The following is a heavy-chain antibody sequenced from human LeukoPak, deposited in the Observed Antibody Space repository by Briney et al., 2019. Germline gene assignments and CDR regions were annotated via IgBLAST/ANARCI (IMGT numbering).Heavy chain of an antibody. CDR2: ISYDGSNK. V-gene: IGHV3-30*03. Sequence: GGSLRLSCAASGFTFSNYGMHWVRQAPGKGLEWVAVISYDGSNKNYADSVKGRFTISRDNAKNSLYLQMNSLRAEDTAVYYCARVGIPTYFDYWGQGTLVTVSA. CDR1: GFTFSNYG. J-gene: IGHJ4*02. CDR3: ARVGIPTYFDY.